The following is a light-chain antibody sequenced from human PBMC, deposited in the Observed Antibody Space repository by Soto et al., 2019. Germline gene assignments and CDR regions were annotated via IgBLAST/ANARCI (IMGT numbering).Light chain of an antibody. V-gene: IGKV2-30*01. J-gene: IGKJ5*01. CDR1: QSLVYSDGNTY. CDR2: KVS. CDR3: MQGTHWPPIT. Sequence: FVVTQSPLSLPVTLGQPASISCRSSQSLVYSDGNTYLNWLQQRPGQSPRRLIYKVSNRDSGVPDRFSGSGSGTDFTLKISRVEAEDVGVYYCMQGTHWPPITFGQGTRLEIK.